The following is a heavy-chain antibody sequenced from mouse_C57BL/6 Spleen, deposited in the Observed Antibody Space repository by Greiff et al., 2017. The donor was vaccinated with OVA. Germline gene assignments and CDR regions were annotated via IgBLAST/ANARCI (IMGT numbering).Heavy chain of an antibody. CDR2: IYPSDSET. CDR1: GYTFTSYW. V-gene: IGHV1-61*01. Sequence: QVQLQQPGAELVRPGSSVKLSCKASGYTFTSYWMDWVKQRPGQGLEWIGNIYPSDSETHYNQKFKDKATLTVDKSSSTAYMQLSSLTSEDSAVYYCARGGYDGYHYDYWGQGTTLTVSS. D-gene: IGHD2-3*01. CDR3: ARGGYDGYHYDY. J-gene: IGHJ2*01.